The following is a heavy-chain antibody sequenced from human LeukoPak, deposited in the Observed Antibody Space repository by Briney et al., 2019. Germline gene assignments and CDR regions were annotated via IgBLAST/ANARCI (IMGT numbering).Heavy chain of an antibody. V-gene: IGHV4-34*01. Sequence: SETLSLTCAVYGGSFNGYYWSWIRQPPGKGLEWIGEGNESGGTKYNPSLKSRVTISADSSKNQFSLKLSSVTAADTAVYYCANHLACGSTSCPPFDDWGQGTLVTVSS. D-gene: IGHD2-2*01. CDR1: GGSFNGYY. J-gene: IGHJ4*02. CDR2: GNESGGT. CDR3: ANHLACGSTSCPPFDD.